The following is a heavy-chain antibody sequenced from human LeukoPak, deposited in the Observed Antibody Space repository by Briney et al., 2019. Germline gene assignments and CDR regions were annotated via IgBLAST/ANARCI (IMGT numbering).Heavy chain of an antibody. D-gene: IGHD2-21*02. CDR3: AKPERNVVVTPIHGYFQH. Sequence: GGSLRLSCAASGFTFNKYAMSWVRQGPGKGLEWVSAMSGNAYYADSVKGRFTISRDNSKNTLYLQMSSLRAEDTAVYYCAKPERNVVVTPIHGYFQHWGQGTLVSVSS. J-gene: IGHJ1*01. V-gene: IGHV3-23*01. CDR2: MSGNA. CDR1: GFTFNKYA.